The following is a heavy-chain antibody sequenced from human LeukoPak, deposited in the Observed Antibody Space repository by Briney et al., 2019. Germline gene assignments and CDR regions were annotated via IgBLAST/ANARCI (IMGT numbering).Heavy chain of an antibody. CDR3: AGWRGYCSGGSCYSVY. CDR2: ISYDGSNK. J-gene: IGHJ4*02. CDR1: GFTFSSYG. V-gene: IGHV3-30*03. D-gene: IGHD2-15*01. Sequence: PGGSLRLSCAASGFTFSSYGMHWVRQAPGKGLEWVAVISYDGSNKYYADSVKGRFTISRDNSKNTLYLQMNSLRAEDTAVYYCAGWRGYCSGGSCYSVYWGQGTLVTVSS.